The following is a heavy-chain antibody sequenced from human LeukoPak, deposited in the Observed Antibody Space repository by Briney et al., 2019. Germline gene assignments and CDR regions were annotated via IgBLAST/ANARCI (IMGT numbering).Heavy chain of an antibody. CDR2: IKQDGSEK. Sequence: GGSLRLSCAASGFTFSSYWMSWVRQAPGKGLEWVANIKQDGSEKYYVDSVKGRFTISRDNVKNSLYLQMNSLSAEDTAVYYCANVFYYGMEVWGQGTTVTVSS. CDR1: GFTFSSYW. D-gene: IGHD5/OR15-5a*01. V-gene: IGHV3-7*01. CDR3: ANVFYYGMEV. J-gene: IGHJ6*02.